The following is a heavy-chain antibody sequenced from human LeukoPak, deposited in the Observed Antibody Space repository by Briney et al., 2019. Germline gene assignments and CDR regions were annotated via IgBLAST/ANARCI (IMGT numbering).Heavy chain of an antibody. CDR3: ARDQGTGIAVAGGGTFDDY. Sequence: TFTXYYXXXXGQXPGQGGXXXXXINXNSGDTNYAQKFQGRGTITRETANSTAYIALSTLRSDDTAVYYCARDQGTGIAVAGGGTFDDYWGQGTLVTVSS. CDR2: INXNSGDT. CDR1: TFTXYY. J-gene: IGHJ4*02. D-gene: IGHD6-19*01. V-gene: IGHV1-2*02.